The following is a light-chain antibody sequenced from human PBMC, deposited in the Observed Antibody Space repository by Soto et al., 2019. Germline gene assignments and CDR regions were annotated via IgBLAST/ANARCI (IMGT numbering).Light chain of an antibody. V-gene: IGLV2-23*01. Sequence: ALTQPASVSGSPGQSITISCTGTSSDLGSYNLVSWYQQQPGKAPKLMIYEGTKRPSGVSNRFSGSKSGNTASLTISGLQAEDEADYYCCSYACSSTYVIFGGGTKLTVL. CDR1: SSDLGSYNL. CDR2: EGT. J-gene: IGLJ2*01. CDR3: CSYACSSTYVI.